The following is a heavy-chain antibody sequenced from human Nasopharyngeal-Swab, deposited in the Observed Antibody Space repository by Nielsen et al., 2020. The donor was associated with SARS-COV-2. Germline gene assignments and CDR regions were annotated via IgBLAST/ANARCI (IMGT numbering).Heavy chain of an antibody. V-gene: IGHV5-51*01. Sequence: GESLKISCKGSGYSFTTYLIGWVRQMPGKGLEWMGIIYPGDSNTRYSPSFQGQVTISVDKYSSTAYLQWSSLKASDTAIYYCARPMRPMGHYYFGMDVWGKGTTVTVSS. CDR3: ARPMRPMGHYYFGMDV. CDR2: IYPGDSNT. J-gene: IGHJ6*04. CDR1: GYSFTTYL. D-gene: IGHD1-26*01.